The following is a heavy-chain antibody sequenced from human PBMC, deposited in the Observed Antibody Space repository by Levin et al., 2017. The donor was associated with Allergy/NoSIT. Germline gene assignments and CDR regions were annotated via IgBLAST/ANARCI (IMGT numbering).Heavy chain of an antibody. CDR3: ARDTGEWELLADY. CDR1: GYTFTSYG. J-gene: IGHJ4*02. CDR2: ISAYNGNT. D-gene: IGHD1-26*01. V-gene: IGHV1-18*01. Sequence: GGSLRLSCKASGYTFTSYGISWVRQAPGQGLEWMGWISAYNGNTNYAQKLQGRVTMTTDTSTSTAYMELRSLRSDDTAVYYCARDTGEWELLADYWGQGTLVTVSS.